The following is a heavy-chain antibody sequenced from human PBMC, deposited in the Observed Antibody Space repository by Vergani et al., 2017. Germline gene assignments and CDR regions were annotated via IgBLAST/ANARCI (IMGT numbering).Heavy chain of an antibody. D-gene: IGHD2-2*02. J-gene: IGHJ6*03. CDR3: ARGGCNGPRCYTQYNYYYFIDV. CDR1: GYTFIGYY. Sequence: QVQLVQSGAEVKKPGFSMRVSCKASGYTFIGYYMHWVRQAPGQGLEWIVWTNPNTGGSNLAQNFQGRVTLTRDTSTRTFYLELSRLKSDDTAVYYCARGGCNGPRCYTQYNYYYFIDVWATGTTVTVSS. V-gene: IGHV1-2*02. CDR2: TNPNTGGS.